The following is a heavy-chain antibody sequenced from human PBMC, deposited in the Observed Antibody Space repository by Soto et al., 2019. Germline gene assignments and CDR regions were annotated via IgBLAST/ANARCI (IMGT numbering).Heavy chain of an antibody. Sequence: GSLRLSCAASGFRFRTRAMSWVRQAPGKGLEWVASIRPGGDSTYYADSVKGRFAVSRDNSNVTLYLQMDSLRVEDTAIYYCTTHEEGAPWAGGFDSWRQGTLVTVSS. CDR1: GFRFRTRA. CDR2: IRPGGDST. V-gene: IGHV3-23*01. D-gene: IGHD1-26*01. CDR3: TTHEEGAPWAGGFDS. J-gene: IGHJ5*01.